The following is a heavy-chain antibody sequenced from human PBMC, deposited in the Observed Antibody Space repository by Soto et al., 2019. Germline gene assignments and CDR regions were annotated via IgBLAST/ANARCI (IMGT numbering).Heavy chain of an antibody. CDR3: ARGDSTDCSNGVCSFFYNHDMDV. V-gene: IGHV1-18*01. CDR1: GYTFTSYG. Sequence: ASVKVSCKASGYTFTSYGISWVRQAPGQGLEWMGWISAYNGNTNYAQKLQGRVTMTTDTSTSTAYMELTRLTSDDTAIYYCARGDSTDCSNGVCSFFYNHDMDVWGQGTTVTVSS. D-gene: IGHD2-8*01. CDR2: ISAYNGNT. J-gene: IGHJ6*02.